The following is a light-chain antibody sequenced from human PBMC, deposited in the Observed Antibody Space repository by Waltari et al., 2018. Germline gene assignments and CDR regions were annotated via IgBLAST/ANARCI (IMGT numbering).Light chain of an antibody. V-gene: IGKV1-39*01. CDR2: AAS. Sequence: DIQITQSPPSVSAYVGARVTITCRASQSISSYLNWYQQKPGKAPKLLIYAASSLQSGVPSRFSGSGSGTDFTLTISSLQPEDFATYYCQQSYSTPLTFGGGTKVEIK. J-gene: IGKJ4*01. CDR1: QSISSY. CDR3: QQSYSTPLT.